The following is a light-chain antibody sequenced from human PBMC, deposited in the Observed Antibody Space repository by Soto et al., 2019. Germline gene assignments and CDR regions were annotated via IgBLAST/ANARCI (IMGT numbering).Light chain of an antibody. CDR3: LQYHSYPYT. CDR1: QSISSW. V-gene: IGKV1-5*03. Sequence: DIQMTQSPSTLSVSVGDRVTITCRASQSISSWLTWYQQKPGKAPKVLIYKASSLQSGVPSRFSGSGSGTDFTLTISSLQPDDFATYYCLQYHSYPYTFGQGTKLEIK. CDR2: KAS. J-gene: IGKJ2*01.